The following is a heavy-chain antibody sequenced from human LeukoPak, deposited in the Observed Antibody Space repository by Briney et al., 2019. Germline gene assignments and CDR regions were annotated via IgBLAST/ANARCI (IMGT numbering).Heavy chain of an antibody. Sequence: GGSLRLSCAASGFTFSSYSMNWVRQAPGKGLEWVSYISSSSNTIYYADSVKGRFTISRDNAKNSLYLQMNSLRAEDTAVYYCARDQGYYGSGSSYYFDYWDQGTLVTVSS. CDR3: ARDQGYYGSGSSYYFDY. J-gene: IGHJ4*02. CDR2: ISSSSNTI. V-gene: IGHV3-48*01. CDR1: GFTFSSYS. D-gene: IGHD3-10*01.